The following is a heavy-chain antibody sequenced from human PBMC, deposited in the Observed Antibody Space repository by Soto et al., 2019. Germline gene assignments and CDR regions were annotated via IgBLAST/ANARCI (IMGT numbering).Heavy chain of an antibody. D-gene: IGHD1-26*01. V-gene: IGHV4-61*01. Sequence: QVQLQESGPGLVKPSETLSLTCIVSGDSVSSGRYFWTWIRQAPGMRLEWIGYIQSSGNTNYNPSLKSRVTMSVHTSNNQVFLKLNSLTAADTAVYYCARDSELIGRSYWYFDLWGRGTLVTVSS. CDR2: IQSSGNT. CDR1: GDSVSSGRYF. CDR3: ARDSELIGRSYWYFDL. J-gene: IGHJ2*01.